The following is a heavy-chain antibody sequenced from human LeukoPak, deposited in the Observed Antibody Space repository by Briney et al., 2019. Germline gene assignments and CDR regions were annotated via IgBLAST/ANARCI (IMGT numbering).Heavy chain of an antibody. CDR3: VRGGIASAFDI. V-gene: IGHV3-74*01. CDR1: GFTFGSYW. D-gene: IGHD6-13*01. J-gene: IGHJ3*02. Sequence: GGSLRLSCAASGFTFGSYWMQWVRQTPVKGLVWVAHINNDGSNTIYADSVKGRFTTSRDNAKNTLYLQMNSLTAEDTAVYYCVRGGIASAFDIWGQGTMVTVSS. CDR2: INNDGSNT.